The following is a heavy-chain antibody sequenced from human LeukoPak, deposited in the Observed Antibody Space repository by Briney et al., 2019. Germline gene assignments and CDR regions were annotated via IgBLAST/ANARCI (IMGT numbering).Heavy chain of an antibody. J-gene: IGHJ6*02. CDR2: IYYSGST. CDR3: ARRISAMYSSGWYSGMDV. CDR1: GGSISSSGYY. D-gene: IGHD6-19*01. Sequence: SETLSLTCTVSGGSISSSGYYWGWIRQPPGKGLEWIMTIYYSGSTYYNPSLQSRVTISVDTSKNQFSLRLSSVTAADTAVYYCARRISAMYSSGWYSGMDVWGQGTTVTVS. V-gene: IGHV4-39*01.